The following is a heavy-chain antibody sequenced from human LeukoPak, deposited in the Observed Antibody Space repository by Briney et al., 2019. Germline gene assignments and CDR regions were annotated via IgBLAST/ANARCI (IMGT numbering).Heavy chain of an antibody. D-gene: IGHD2-2*01. CDR2: IIPILGTA. CDR3: ARCGDSTSCYDLDY. CDR1: GGTFSSYA. J-gene: IGHJ4*02. V-gene: IGHV1-69*05. Sequence: SVKVSCKASGGTFSSYAISWVRQAPGQGLGWMGGIIPILGTANYAQKFQGRVTITTDESTSTAYMELSSLRSEDTAVYYCARCGDSTSCYDLDYWGQGTLVTVSS.